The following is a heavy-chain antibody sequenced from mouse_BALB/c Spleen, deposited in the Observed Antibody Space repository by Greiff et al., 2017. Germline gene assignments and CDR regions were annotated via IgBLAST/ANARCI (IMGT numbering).Heavy chain of an antibody. CDR3: ARDYGPYYAMDY. Sequence: EVQRVESGGGLVQPGGSRKLSCAASGFTFSDYGMAWVRQAPGKGPEWVAFISNLAYSIYYADTVTGRFTISRENAKNTLYLEMSSLRSEDTAMYYCARDYGPYYAMDYWGQGTSVTVSS. CDR1: GFTFSDYG. D-gene: IGHD1-2*01. CDR2: ISNLAYSI. V-gene: IGHV5-15*02. J-gene: IGHJ4*01.